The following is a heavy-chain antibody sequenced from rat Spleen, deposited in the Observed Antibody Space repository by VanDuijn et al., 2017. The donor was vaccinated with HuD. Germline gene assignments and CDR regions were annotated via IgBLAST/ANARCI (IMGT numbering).Heavy chain of an antibody. J-gene: IGHJ3*01. D-gene: IGHD4-3*01. CDR2: ISPGGGNT. CDR1: GFTFSNYY. Sequence: EVQLVESGGGLVQPGRSMKLSCAASGFTFSNYYMAWVRQAPTKGLEWVASISPGGGNTYYRDSVKGRFTVSRDNAKSTLYLQMDSLRSEDTATFYCVRQDTSGYSNWFTYWGQGTLVTVSS. V-gene: IGHV5-25*01. CDR3: VRQDTSGYSNWFTY.